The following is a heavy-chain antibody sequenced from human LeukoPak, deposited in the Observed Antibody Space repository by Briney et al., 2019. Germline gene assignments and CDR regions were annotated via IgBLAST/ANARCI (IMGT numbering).Heavy chain of an antibody. Sequence: GASVKVSCKASGYTFSGYYIHWVRQAPGQGLEWMGWINPNSGGTNYAQKFQGRVTMTRDTSISTAYMELSRLRSDDTAVYYCARGTGGIVVVPAAPLDYWGQGTQVTVSS. CDR1: GYTFSGYY. CDR3: ARGTGGIVVVPAAPLDY. V-gene: IGHV1-2*02. CDR2: INPNSGGT. J-gene: IGHJ4*02. D-gene: IGHD2-2*01.